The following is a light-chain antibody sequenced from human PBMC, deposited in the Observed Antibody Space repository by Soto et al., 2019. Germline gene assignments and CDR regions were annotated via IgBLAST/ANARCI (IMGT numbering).Light chain of an antibody. CDR2: GAS. Sequence: MTQFTATKTVSPGERATLCCRSSQSVNNDLDWYQQKPGQAPRLLIDGASSRATGIPARGSGSGSGTEFTLTISRLQSEDVAVYYWQQYNNSLRTFGQGTRLEIK. V-gene: IGKV3-15*01. CDR1: QSVNND. CDR3: QQYNNSLRT. J-gene: IGKJ5*01.